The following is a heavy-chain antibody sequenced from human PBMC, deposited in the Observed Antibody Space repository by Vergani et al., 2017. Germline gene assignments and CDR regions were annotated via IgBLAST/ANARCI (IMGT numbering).Heavy chain of an antibody. J-gene: IGHJ4*02. CDR2: IWYDGSNK. Sequence: QVQLVESGGGVVQPGRSLRLSCAASGFTFSSYGMHWVRQAPGKGLEWVAVIWYDGSNKYYADSVKGRFTISRDNSKNTLYLQMNSLRAEDTAVYYCARDKDMLTGYRFDYWGQGTLVTVSS. V-gene: IGHV3-33*01. CDR3: ARDKDMLTGYRFDY. D-gene: IGHD3-9*01. CDR1: GFTFSSYG.